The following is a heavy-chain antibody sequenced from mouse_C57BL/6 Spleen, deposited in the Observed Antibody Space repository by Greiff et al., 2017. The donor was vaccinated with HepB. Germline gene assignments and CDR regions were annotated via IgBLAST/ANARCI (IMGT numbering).Heavy chain of an antibody. J-gene: IGHJ2*01. D-gene: IGHD2-4*01. V-gene: IGHV6-3*01. CDR1: GFTFSNYW. Sequence: EVMLVESGGGLVQPGGSMKLSCVASGFTFSNYWMNWVRQSPEKGLEWVAQIRWKSDNYATHYAESVKGRFTISRDDYKSSVYLQMNNLRAEDTGIYYGTRYDYDGGDYFDYWGQGTTLTVSS. CDR3: TRYDYDGGDYFDY. CDR2: IRWKSDNYAT.